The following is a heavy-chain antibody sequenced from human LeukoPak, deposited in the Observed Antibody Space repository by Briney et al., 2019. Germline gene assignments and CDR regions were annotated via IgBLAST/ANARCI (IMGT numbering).Heavy chain of an antibody. Sequence: ASVKVSCKASGYTFTGYYMHWVRQAPGQGLEWMGRINLNSGGTNYAQKFQGRVTMTRDTSISTAYMELSRLRSDDTAVYYCARVWYYYDSSGYPPAHYFDYWGQGTLVTVSS. CDR1: GYTFTGYY. J-gene: IGHJ4*02. CDR2: INLNSGGT. CDR3: ARVWYYYDSSGYPPAHYFDY. D-gene: IGHD3-22*01. V-gene: IGHV1-2*06.